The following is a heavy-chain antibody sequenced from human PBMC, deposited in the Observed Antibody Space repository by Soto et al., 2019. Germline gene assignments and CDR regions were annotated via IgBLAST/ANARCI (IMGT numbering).Heavy chain of an antibody. CDR3: ARVGIVVVPDLNWFAP. V-gene: IGHV1-69*01. D-gene: IGHD2-2*01. CDR1: GGTFSSYA. CDR2: IIPIFGTA. J-gene: IGHJ5*02. Sequence: QVQLVQSGAEVKKPGSSVKVSCKASGGTFSSYAISWVRQAPGQGLEWMGGIIPIFGTANYAQKFQGRVTINADESTSTGYMELSSLRSEDTAVYYCARVGIVVVPDLNWFAPWGQGTLVTVSS.